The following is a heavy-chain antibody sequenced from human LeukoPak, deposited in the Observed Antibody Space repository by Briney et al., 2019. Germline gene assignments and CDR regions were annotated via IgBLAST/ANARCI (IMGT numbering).Heavy chain of an antibody. CDR2: IGTAGDT. CDR3: ARPSGRGFDP. CDR1: GFTFSSYD. V-gene: IGHV3-13*01. J-gene: IGHJ5*02. Sequence: GRSLRLSCAASGFTFSSYDMHWVRHATGKGLEWVSAIGTAGDTYYPGSVKGRFTISRENAKNSLYLQMNSLRAEDTAEYYCARPSGRGFDPWGQGTLVTVSS. D-gene: IGHD3-10*01.